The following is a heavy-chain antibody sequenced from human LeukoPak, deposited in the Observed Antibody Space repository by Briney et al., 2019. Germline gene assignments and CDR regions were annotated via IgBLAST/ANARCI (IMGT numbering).Heavy chain of an antibody. CDR1: GYSFTSYW. V-gene: IGHV5-51*01. CDR3: ARDKDSSSSEIDY. D-gene: IGHD6-6*01. J-gene: IGHJ4*02. CDR2: IYPGDSDA. Sequence: GESLKISCKGSGYSFTSYWIGWVRQMPGKGLEWMGIIYPGDSDARYSPSFQGQVTISADKSISTAYLRWSRLKDSDTDMYYCARDKDSSSSEIDYWGQGALVTVSS.